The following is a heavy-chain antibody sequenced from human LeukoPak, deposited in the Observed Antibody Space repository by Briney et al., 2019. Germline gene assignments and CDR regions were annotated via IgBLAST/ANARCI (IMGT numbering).Heavy chain of an antibody. Sequence: SETLSLTRSVTGGSLSSYYWSWIRQPPGRGRECIGYISYSGSTNSNPSLKSRVTISVDTSKNQFSLKLSSVSAADTAVYYCARSGDFWSGYYPLFDYWGQGTLVTVSS. V-gene: IGHV4-59*01. D-gene: IGHD3-3*01. J-gene: IGHJ4*02. CDR3: ARSGDFWSGYYPLFDY. CDR1: GGSLSSYY. CDR2: ISYSGST.